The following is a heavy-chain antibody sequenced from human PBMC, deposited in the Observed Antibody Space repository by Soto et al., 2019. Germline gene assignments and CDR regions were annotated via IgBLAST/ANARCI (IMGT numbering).Heavy chain of an antibody. J-gene: IGHJ6*02. Sequence: ASVKVSCKASGYTFTSYAMHWVRQAPGQRLEWMGWINAGNGNTKYSQKFQGRVTITRDTSASTAYMELSSLRSEDTAVYYCASPGLKTGFGGDYYYYYGMDVWGQGTTVTVS. D-gene: IGHD3-10*01. CDR3: ASPGLKTGFGGDYYYYYGMDV. V-gene: IGHV1-3*01. CDR1: GYTFTSYA. CDR2: INAGNGNT.